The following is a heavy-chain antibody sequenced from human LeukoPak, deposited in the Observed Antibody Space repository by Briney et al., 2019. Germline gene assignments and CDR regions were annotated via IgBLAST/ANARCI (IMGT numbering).Heavy chain of an antibody. CDR3: ARPVSSRRLTYYFDY. CDR2: ISAYNGNT. V-gene: IGHV1-18*01. D-gene: IGHD6-13*01. J-gene: IGHJ4*02. CDR1: GYTFTSYG. Sequence: ASVKVSCKASGYTFTSYGISWVRQAPGQGLEWMGWISAYNGNTNYAQKLQGRVTMTTDTSTSTAYMELRSLRSDDTAVYYCARPVSSRRLTYYFDYWGQGTLVTVSS.